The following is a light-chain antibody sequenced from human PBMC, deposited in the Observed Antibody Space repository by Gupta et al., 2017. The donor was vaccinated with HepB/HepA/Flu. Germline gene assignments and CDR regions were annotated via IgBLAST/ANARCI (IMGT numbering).Light chain of an antibody. CDR1: SSTIGSNY. CDR3: AAWDDSLSGPV. Sequence: QSVLTQPPSASGPPGPRVTISCSGSSSTIGSNYVYWYQQLPGTAPKLLIYRNNQRPSGVPDRFSGSKSGTSASLAISGLRSEDEADYYCAAWDDSLSGPVFGGGTKLTVL. V-gene: IGLV1-47*01. CDR2: RNN. J-gene: IGLJ2*01.